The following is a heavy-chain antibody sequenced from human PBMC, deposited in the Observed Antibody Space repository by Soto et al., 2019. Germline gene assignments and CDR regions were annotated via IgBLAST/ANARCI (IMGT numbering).Heavy chain of an antibody. CDR3: ARGGTVEDV. CDR2: IIPIFGTA. V-gene: IGHV1-69*01. CDR1: GGTFSGYG. D-gene: IGHD3-16*01. J-gene: IGHJ6*02. Sequence: QVQLVQSGAEVKKPGSSVKVSCKASGGTFSGYGISWVRQTPGQGLEWMGGIIPIFGTAKYAQKFQGRVTITADESTNTAYMELSGLRSEDTAVYFCARGGTVEDVWSQGTTVTVSS.